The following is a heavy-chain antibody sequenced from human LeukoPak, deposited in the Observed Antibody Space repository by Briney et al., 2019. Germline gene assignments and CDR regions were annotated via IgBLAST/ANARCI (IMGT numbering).Heavy chain of an antibody. CDR1: GFTFTDEY. V-gene: IGHV1-46*01. CDR2: INPSGGST. J-gene: IGHJ5*02. D-gene: IGHD3-10*01. CDR3: ARFRWETMVRVSHNWFDP. Sequence: ASVKVSCKSSGFTFTDEYIHWVRQAPGQGLEWMGIINPSGGSTSYAQKFQGRVTMTRDTSTSTVYMELSSLRSEDTAVYYCARFRWETMVRVSHNWFDPWGQGTLVTVSS.